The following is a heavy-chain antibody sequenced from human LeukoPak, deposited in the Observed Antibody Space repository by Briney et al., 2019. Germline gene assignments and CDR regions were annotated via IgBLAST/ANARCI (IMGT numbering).Heavy chain of an antibody. Sequence: QAGGSLRLSCAASGFTFSNYWMSWVRRAPGKGLEWVANINQGGSDKYYVDSVKGRFTISRDNANNLLYLQMNSLRGEDTAVYYCTRDRSRAEDDWGQGTLVTVSS. CDR3: TRDRSRAEDD. V-gene: IGHV3-7*01. CDR1: GFTFSNYW. J-gene: IGHJ4*02. CDR2: INQGGSDK. D-gene: IGHD1-14*01.